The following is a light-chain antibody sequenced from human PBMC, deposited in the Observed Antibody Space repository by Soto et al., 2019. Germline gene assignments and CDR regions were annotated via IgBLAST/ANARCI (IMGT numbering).Light chain of an antibody. V-gene: IGLV2-14*01. CDR2: AAS. CDR1: CSDVGDYNY. CDR3: TSYTISSTLYV. Sequence: QSVLTQPASVSGSPGQSITISCTGTCSDVGDYNYVSWYQHRPGNGPRLMIYAASNRPSGVSHRFSGSRSGNTASLTISGLQAEDEADYYCTSYTISSTLYVFGTGTKVTVL. J-gene: IGLJ1*01.